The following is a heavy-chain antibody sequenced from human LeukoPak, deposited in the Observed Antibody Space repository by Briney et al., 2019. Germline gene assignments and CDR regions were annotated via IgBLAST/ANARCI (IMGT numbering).Heavy chain of an antibody. CDR2: TYYRSKWYN. CDR1: GDSVSSNSAA. Sequence: QTLPLTCAISGDSVSSNSAAWNWIRQSPSRGLEWLGRTYYRSKWYNDYAVSVKSRITINPDTSKNQFSLQLNSVTPEDTAVYYCAAQLSIAAAGTNFNYWGQGTLVTVSS. J-gene: IGHJ4*02. D-gene: IGHD6-13*01. CDR3: AAQLSIAAAGTNFNY. V-gene: IGHV6-1*01.